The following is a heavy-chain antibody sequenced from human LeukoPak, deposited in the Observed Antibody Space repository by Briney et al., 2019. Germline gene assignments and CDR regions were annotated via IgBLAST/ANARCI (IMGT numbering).Heavy chain of an antibody. CDR3: ARGGRGSAAVVAPRSFDI. CDR2: TYTGGNS. CDR1: GFTVSSIH. D-gene: IGHD3-22*01. V-gene: IGHV3-53*01. Sequence: GGSLRLSCAASGFTVSSIHMGWVRQAPGKGLEWVSVTYTGGNSYYADSVKGRFIISRDISKNTLYLQMNSLRAEDSALYHCARGGRGSAAVVAPRSFDIWGQGTMVTVSS. J-gene: IGHJ3*02.